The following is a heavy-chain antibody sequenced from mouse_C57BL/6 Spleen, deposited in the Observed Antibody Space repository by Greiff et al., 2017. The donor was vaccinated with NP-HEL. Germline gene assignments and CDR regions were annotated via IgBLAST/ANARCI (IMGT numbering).Heavy chain of an antibody. CDR3: ASGNYYFDY. V-gene: IGHV1-64*01. CDR1: GYTFTSYW. J-gene: IGHJ2*01. CDR2: IHPNSGST. Sequence: QVQLQQPGAELVKPGASVKLSCKASGYTFTSYWMHWVKQRPGQGLEWIGMIHPNSGSTNSTEKFKTKATLTVDKSSSTAYMQLSSLTSEDSAVYCCASGNYYFDYWGQGTTLTVSS. D-gene: IGHD2-1*01.